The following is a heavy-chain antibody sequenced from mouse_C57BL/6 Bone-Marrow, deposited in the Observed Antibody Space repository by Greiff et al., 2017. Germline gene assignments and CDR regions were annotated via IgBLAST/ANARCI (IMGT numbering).Heavy chain of an antibody. Sequence: QVQLQQPGAELVKPGASVKMSCKASGYTFTSYWITWVKQRPGQGLEWIGDIYPGSGSTNYNEKFKSKATLTVDTSSSTAYMQLSSLTSEDSAVXYCARDYYGGSGKYFDYGGQGTTRTVSS. V-gene: IGHV1-55*01. CDR1: GYTFTSYW. CDR2: IYPGSGST. J-gene: IGHJ2*01. CDR3: ARDYYGGSGKYFDY. D-gene: IGHD1-1*01.